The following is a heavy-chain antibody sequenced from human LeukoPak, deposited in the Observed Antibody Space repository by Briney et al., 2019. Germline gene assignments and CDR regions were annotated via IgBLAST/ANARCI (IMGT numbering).Heavy chain of an antibody. D-gene: IGHD2-15*01. CDR1: GFTFSNYW. CDR3: AMRPADCSSSSCPTINRYYYGMDV. V-gene: IGHV3-23*01. Sequence: GGSLRLSCAASGFTFSNYWMSWVRQAPGKGLEWVSAISGNGGSTYYADSVKGRFTISRDNSKNTLHLQLNSLRDEDTAMYYCAMRPADCSSSSCPTINRYYYGMDVWGQGTTVIVSS. J-gene: IGHJ6*02. CDR2: ISGNGGST.